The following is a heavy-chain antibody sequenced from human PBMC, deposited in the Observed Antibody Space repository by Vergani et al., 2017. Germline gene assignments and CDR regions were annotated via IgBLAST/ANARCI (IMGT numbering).Heavy chain of an antibody. J-gene: IGHJ2*01. D-gene: IGHD1-7*01. CDR3: ARDRRWNYGTYFDL. V-gene: IGHV4-59*12. CDR2: IYYSGST. CDR1: GGSISSYY. Sequence: QVQLQESGPGLVKPSETLSLTCTVSGGSISSYYWSWIRQPPGKGLEWIGYIYYSGSTNYNPSLKSRVTISVDTSKNQFSLKLSSVTAADTAVYYCARDRRWNYGTYFDLWGRGTLVTVSS.